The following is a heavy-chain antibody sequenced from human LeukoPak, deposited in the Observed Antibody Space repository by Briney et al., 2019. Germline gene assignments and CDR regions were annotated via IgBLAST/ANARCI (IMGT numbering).Heavy chain of an antibody. Sequence: GGSLRLSCSASGFTFGSYAMHWVRQAPGKGLEYVSAISANGGSTYYADSVKGRFTISRDNSKNTLYLQMNSLRAEDTAVYYCAKGMVRGVIPTDLDYWGQGTLVTVSS. CDR2: ISANGGST. CDR1: GFTFGSYA. D-gene: IGHD3-10*01. CDR3: AKGMVRGVIPTDLDY. V-gene: IGHV3-64*04. J-gene: IGHJ4*02.